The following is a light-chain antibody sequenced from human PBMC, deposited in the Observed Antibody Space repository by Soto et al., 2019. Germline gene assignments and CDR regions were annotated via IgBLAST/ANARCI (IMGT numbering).Light chain of an antibody. Sequence: EIVLTQSPGTLSLSQGERATLSCRASQSVSSSYLAWYQQKPGQAPRLLIYGASSRATGIPDRFSGSGSGTDFTLTISRLEPEDFAVYYCQQYGSSPPKTFGGGTKVDIK. V-gene: IGKV3-20*01. CDR1: QSVSSSY. CDR2: GAS. CDR3: QQYGSSPPKT. J-gene: IGKJ4*01.